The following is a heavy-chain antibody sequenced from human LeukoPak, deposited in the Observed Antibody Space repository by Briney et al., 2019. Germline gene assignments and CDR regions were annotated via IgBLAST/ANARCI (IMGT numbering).Heavy chain of an antibody. CDR3: AREKAYDRSGYYNLDY. Sequence: ASVKVSCKASGYTFTSYYMHWVRQAPGQGLEWMGIINPSGGSTSYAQKFQGRVTMTRDTSTSTVYMELSSLRSEDTAVYYCAREKAYDRSGYYNLDYWGQGTLVTVSS. J-gene: IGHJ4*02. V-gene: IGHV1-46*01. CDR1: GYTFTSYY. D-gene: IGHD3-22*01. CDR2: INPSGGST.